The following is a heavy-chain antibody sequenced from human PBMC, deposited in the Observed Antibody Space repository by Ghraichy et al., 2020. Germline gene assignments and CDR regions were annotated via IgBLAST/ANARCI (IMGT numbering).Heavy chain of an antibody. CDR2: ISTYNRNT. D-gene: IGHD3-3*01. Sequence: ASVNVSCKASGYTFGMYGISWVRQAPGQGLEWMGWISTYNRNTYYAQKFQGRLTLTTDTSTSTAYMDLGSLDSDDTAIYYCAKDDRLRFLEWLSSYYFVYWGQGTLVSVSS. V-gene: IGHV1-18*01. CDR3: AKDDRLRFLEWLSSYYFVY. CDR1: GYTFGMYG. J-gene: IGHJ4*02.